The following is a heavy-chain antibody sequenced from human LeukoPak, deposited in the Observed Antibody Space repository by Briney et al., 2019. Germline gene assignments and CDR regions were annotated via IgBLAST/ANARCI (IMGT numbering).Heavy chain of an antibody. CDR1: GGSISSTRYY. CDR2: IYYSGST. J-gene: IGHJ4*02. V-gene: IGHV4-61*05. CDR3: ASSSAGYDLTFDY. Sequence: SETLSLTCSVSGGSISSTRYYWGWIRQPPGKGLEWIGYIYYSGSTNYNPSLKSRVTISVDTSKNQFSLKLSSVTAADTAVYYCASSSAGYDLTFDYWGQGTLVTVSS. D-gene: IGHD5-12*01.